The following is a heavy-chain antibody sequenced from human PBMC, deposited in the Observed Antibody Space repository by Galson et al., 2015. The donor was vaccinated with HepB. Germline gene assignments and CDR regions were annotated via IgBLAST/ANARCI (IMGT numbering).Heavy chain of an antibody. D-gene: IGHD3-10*01. J-gene: IGHJ6*02. CDR1: GFSLSTSGMC. V-gene: IGHV2-70*11. CDR3: ARTPRITMVRGVNYGMDV. Sequence: PALVKPTQTLTLTCTFSGFSLSTSGMCVSWIRQPPGKALEWLARIDWDDDKYYSTSLKTRLTISKDTSKNQVVLTMTNMDPVDTATYYCARTPRITMVRGVNYGMDVWGQGTTVTVSS. CDR2: IDWDDDK.